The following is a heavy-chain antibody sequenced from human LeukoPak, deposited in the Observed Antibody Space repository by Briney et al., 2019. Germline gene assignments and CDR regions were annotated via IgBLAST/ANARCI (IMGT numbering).Heavy chain of an antibody. CDR3: ARDLGTYSSSSDYYYYGMDV. V-gene: IGHV1-46*01. J-gene: IGHJ6*02. D-gene: IGHD6-6*01. CDR1: GYTFTSYY. Sequence: ASVKVSCKASGYTFTSYYMHWVRRAPGQGLEWMGIINPSGGSTSYAQKFQGRVTMTRDTSTSTVYMELSSLRSEDTAVYYCARDLGTYSSSSDYYYYGMDVWGQGTTVTVSS. CDR2: INPSGGST.